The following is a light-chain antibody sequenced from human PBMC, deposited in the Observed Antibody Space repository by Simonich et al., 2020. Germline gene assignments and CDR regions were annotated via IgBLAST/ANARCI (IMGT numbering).Light chain of an antibody. CDR3: CSYAGSSTFAV. CDR1: SSDVGSYNL. Sequence: QSALTQPASVSGSPGQSITISCTGTSSDVGSYNLVSWYQQHPGKAPKLMIYEGSKRPSGVSIRFSGSKSGNTASLTISGLQAEDEADYYCCSYAGSSTFAVFGGGTQLTVL. J-gene: IGLJ7*01. V-gene: IGLV2-23*01. CDR2: EGS.